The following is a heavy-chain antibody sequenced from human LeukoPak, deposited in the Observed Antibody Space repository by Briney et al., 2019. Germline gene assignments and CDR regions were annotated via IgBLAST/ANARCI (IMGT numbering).Heavy chain of an antibody. J-gene: IGHJ4*02. CDR1: GGTVRSYS. Sequence: SDTLSLTCTVSGGTVRSYSWSWIRQPPGKGLEYIGHIYNGGSPTYNPSLMGRLTMSVDTAKNQLSLHLTSVTTADTALYFCARNKGVAARHDYWGQGTLVIVSS. D-gene: IGHD6-19*01. CDR3: ARNKGVAARHDY. V-gene: IGHV4-59*02. CDR2: IYNGGSP.